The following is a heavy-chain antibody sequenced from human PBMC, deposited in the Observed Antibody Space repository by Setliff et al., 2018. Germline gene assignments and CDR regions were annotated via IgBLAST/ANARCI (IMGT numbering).Heavy chain of an antibody. Sequence: GASVKVSCKASGYTFANYGISWVRQAPGQGLEWMGWISAYNGNTNYAQNLQGRVTMTTDTSTSTIYLELNSLTSDDTAVYYCARGGVAAAGRKGVFEYWGQGTLVTVSS. CDR2: ISAYNGNT. D-gene: IGHD6-13*01. V-gene: IGHV1-18*01. CDR1: GYTFANYG. J-gene: IGHJ4*02. CDR3: ARGGVAAAGRKGVFEY.